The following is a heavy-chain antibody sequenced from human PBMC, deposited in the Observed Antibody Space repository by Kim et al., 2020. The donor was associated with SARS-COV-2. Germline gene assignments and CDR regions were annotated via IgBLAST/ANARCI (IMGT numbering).Heavy chain of an antibody. CDR2: WDN. CDR3: VRFASNFDY. J-gene: IGHJ4*02. Sequence: WDNDYAVSVKGRINSNADTSKSQCSLRLNSVTPEDTAVYYCVRFASNFDYWGQGTLVTVSS. D-gene: IGHD3-3*01. V-gene: IGHV6-1*01.